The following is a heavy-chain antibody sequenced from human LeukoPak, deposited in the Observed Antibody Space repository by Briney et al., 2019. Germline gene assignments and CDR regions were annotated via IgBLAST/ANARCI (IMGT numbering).Heavy chain of an antibody. CDR1: GFTFSSYW. CDR2: IKQDGSEK. J-gene: IGHJ4*02. D-gene: IGHD3-22*01. V-gene: IGHV3-7*01. CDR3: ARTGYYYDSGGYPMGGYYFDY. Sequence: GGSLRLSCAASGFTFSSYWMGWVRQAPGKGLEWVVNIKQDGSEKYYVDSVKGRFTISRDNAKNSLYLQMNSLRVEDTAVYYCARTGYYYDSGGYPMGGYYFDYWGQGTLVTVPS.